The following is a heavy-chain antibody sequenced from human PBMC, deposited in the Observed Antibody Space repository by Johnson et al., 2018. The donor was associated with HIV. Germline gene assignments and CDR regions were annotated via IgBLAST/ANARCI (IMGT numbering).Heavy chain of an antibody. CDR3: AKAFWSGYYEDAFDI. Sequence: QMHLVESGGGVVQPGRSLRLSCAASGFTFSSYGMHWVRQAPGKGLEWVAFIVYDGSKKYYADSVKGRFTISRDNAKNSLYLQMNSLRAEDTALYYCAKAFWSGYYEDAFDIWGQGTMVTVSS. D-gene: IGHD3-3*01. J-gene: IGHJ3*02. CDR2: IVYDGSKK. V-gene: IGHV3-30*02. CDR1: GFTFSSYG.